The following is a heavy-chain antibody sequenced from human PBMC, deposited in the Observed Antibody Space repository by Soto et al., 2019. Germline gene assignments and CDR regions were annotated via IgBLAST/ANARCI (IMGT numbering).Heavy chain of an antibody. D-gene: IGHD3-10*01. CDR1: GFTFSSSY. J-gene: IGHJ4*02. V-gene: IGHV3-11*01. CDR3: ARGGFNYAS. CDR2: ISSSGVSM. Sequence: QVQLLQSGGGLVKPGGSLRLSCAASGFTFSSSYMSWIRQSPGKGLEWVSYISSSGVSMYYADSVKGRFTISRDNANNSLYLQMTSLRAEDTAVYYCARGGFNYASWGQGTLVTVSS.